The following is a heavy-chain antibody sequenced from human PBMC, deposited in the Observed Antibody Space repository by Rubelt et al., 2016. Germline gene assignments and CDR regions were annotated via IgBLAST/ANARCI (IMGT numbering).Heavy chain of an antibody. Sequence: TYYNPSLKSRVTISVDTSKNQFSLKLSSVTAADTAVYYCARVGGRVATGGVYFDYWGQGTLVTVSS. V-gene: IGHV4-31*02. CDR2: T. CDR3: ARVGGRVATGGVYFDY. J-gene: IGHJ4*02. D-gene: IGHD5-12*01.